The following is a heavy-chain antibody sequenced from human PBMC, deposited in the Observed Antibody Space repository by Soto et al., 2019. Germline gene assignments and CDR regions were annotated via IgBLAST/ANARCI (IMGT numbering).Heavy chain of an antibody. V-gene: IGHV3-23*01. D-gene: IGHD3-22*01. CDR3: AKDMRYYDGSGYW. J-gene: IGHJ4*02. CDR1: GFTFSSYA. Sequence: PGGSLRLSCAASGFTFSSYAMSWVRQAPGKGLEWVSAISGSGGSTYYADSVKGRFTISRDNSKNTLYPQMNSLRAEDTAVYYCAKDMRYYDGSGYWWGQGTLVTVSS. CDR2: ISGSGGST.